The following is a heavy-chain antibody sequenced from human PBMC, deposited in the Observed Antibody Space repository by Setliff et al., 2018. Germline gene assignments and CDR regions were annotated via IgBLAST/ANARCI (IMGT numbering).Heavy chain of an antibody. Sequence: GASVKVSCKASGYTFTGYYVHWVRQAPGQGLEWMGWMSTYAQKFQGRVTMTTDTPTSTAYMELLSLTSDDTAVYYCARGPPDFVVVPAAAKFDYWGQGTPVTVSS. CDR1: GYTFTGYY. CDR3: ARGPPDFVVVPAAAKFDY. V-gene: IGHV1-18*04. CDR2: MSTY. J-gene: IGHJ4*02. D-gene: IGHD2-2*01.